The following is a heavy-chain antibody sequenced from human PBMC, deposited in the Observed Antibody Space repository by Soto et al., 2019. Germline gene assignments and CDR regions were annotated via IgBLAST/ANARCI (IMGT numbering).Heavy chain of an antibody. V-gene: IGHV1-69*13. J-gene: IGHJ3*02. Sequence: ASVKVSCKASGGTFSSYAISWVRQAPGQGLEWMGGIIPIFGTANYAQKFQGRVTITADESTSTAYMELSSLRSEDTAVYYCAKGDILTGYYRFDPFDIWGQGTMVTVS. CDR2: IIPIFGTA. CDR3: AKGDILTGYYRFDPFDI. CDR1: GGTFSSYA. D-gene: IGHD3-9*01.